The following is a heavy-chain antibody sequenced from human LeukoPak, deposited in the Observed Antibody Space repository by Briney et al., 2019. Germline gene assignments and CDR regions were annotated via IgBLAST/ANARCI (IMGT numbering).Heavy chain of an antibody. D-gene: IGHD6-19*01. V-gene: IGHV3-21*01. J-gene: IGHJ4*02. CDR1: GFTFSSYS. CDR2: ISSSSSYI. Sequence: GGSLRLSCAASGFTFSSYSMNWVRQAPGKGLEWVSSISSSSSYIYYADSVKGRFTISRDNAKNSLYLQRNSLRAEDTAVYYCARDHYQVSSASYDWGQGTLVTVSS. CDR3: ARDHYQVSSASYD.